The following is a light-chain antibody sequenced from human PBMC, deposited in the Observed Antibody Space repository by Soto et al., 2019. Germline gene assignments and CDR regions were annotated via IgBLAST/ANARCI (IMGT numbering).Light chain of an antibody. CDR1: QGISNH. J-gene: IGKJ4*01. CDR2: DAS. CDR3: QQVNVYPST. V-gene: IGKV1-9*01. Sequence: IQLTQSPSSLSASVGDRVTITCRASQGISNHLGWYQHKPGKAPELLIYDASTLHTGVPSRFSGGGSGTDSTLPITSIQPEDFATYYCQQVNVYPSTFGGGTKVDI.